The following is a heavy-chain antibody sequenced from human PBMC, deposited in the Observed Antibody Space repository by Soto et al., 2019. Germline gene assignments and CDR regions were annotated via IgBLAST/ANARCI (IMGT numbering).Heavy chain of an antibody. D-gene: IGHD5-12*01. CDR2: IHYNGNT. Sequence: TLSLTCAVSGGFTGGGSYSWDCDRHPPGKGLEWIGNIHYNGNTKYNPPLKSRVTMSVDTSKNQFSLKLISVTAADTAKFFCAREGNLGRWLQPLDFWGQGTLVTAPQ. CDR1: GGFTGGGSYS. CDR3: AREGNLGRWLQPLDF. V-gene: IGHV4-61*01. J-gene: IGHJ4*02.